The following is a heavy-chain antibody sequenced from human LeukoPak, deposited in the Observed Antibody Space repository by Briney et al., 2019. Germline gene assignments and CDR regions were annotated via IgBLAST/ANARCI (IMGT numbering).Heavy chain of an antibody. V-gene: IGHV4-59*08. J-gene: IGHJ4*02. CDR1: NGSVRSYY. D-gene: IGHD3-16*01. CDR2: IYCSGST. CDR3: ARYYDRTGFDY. Sequence: SETLSLTCTASNGSVRSYYWSWVRQSPGKGLEWIGYIYCSGSTNYNPSLKSRVTISIHTSRNQFSLMLSSVTAADTAMYYCARYYDRTGFDYWGQGTLVTVSS.